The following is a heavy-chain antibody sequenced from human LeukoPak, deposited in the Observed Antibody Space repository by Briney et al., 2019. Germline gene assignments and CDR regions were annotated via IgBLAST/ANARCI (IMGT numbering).Heavy chain of an antibody. CDR3: ARDRGWIQHDI. J-gene: IGHJ3*02. CDR2: IKGGGSAK. Sequence: SGGSLRLSCAASGFAFSDSWMTWIRQAPGKGLEWVAFIKGGGSAKKYVDSVKGRFTISRDNAKNSLFLQMNSLRAEDTAVYYCARDRGWIQHDIWGQGTMVTVSS. CDR1: GFAFSDSW. D-gene: IGHD5-18*01. V-gene: IGHV3-7*01.